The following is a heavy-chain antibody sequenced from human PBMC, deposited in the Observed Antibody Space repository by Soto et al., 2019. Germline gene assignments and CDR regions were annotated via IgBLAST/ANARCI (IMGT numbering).Heavy chain of an antibody. V-gene: IGHV4-59*08. CDR2: IYYSGST. CDR3: ARRWGFTFDY. D-gene: IGHD1-26*01. J-gene: IGHJ4*02. Sequence: SETLSLTCTVSGGSISSYYRSWIRQPPGKGLEWIGYIYYSGSTNYNPSLKSRVTISVDTSKNQFSLKLSSVTAADTAVYYCARRWGFTFDYWGQGTLVTVPQ. CDR1: GGSISSYY.